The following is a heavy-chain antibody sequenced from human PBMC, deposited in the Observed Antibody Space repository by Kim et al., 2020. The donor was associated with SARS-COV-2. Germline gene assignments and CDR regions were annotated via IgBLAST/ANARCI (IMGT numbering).Heavy chain of an antibody. CDR3: ARDTSIAAAGISQYPLRWFDP. CDR2: IYTSGST. CDR1: GGSISSFY. Sequence: SETLSLTCTVSGGSISSFYWSWIRQPAGKGLEWIGRIYTSGSTNYNPSLKSRVTMSVDTSKNQFSLKLSSVTAADASVYYCARDTSIAAAGISQYPLRWFDPWGQGTLVTVAS. J-gene: IGHJ5*02. V-gene: IGHV4-4*07. D-gene: IGHD6-13*01.